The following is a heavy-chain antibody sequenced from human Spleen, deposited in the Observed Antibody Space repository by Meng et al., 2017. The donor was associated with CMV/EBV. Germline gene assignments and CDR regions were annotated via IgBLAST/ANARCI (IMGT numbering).Heavy chain of an antibody. V-gene: IGHV3-9*01. J-gene: IGHJ6*02. CDR3: AKDKRYCSSGSCHYYYYGMDV. CDR2: ISWNGGHT. D-gene: IGHD2-15*01. Sequence: SCAASGFTVSSNYMSWVRQAPGKGLEWVSGISWNGGHTGYADSVKGRFTISRDNTKSSLYLQMNSLRADDTALYFCAKDKRYCSSGSCHYYYYGMDVWGQGTAVTVSS. CDR1: GFTVSSNY.